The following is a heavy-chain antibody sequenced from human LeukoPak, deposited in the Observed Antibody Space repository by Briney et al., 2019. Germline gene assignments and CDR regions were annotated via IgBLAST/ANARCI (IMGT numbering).Heavy chain of an antibody. V-gene: IGHV4-4*09. Sequence: SETLSLTCTVSGGSISSYYWSWIRQPPGKGLEWIGYIYTSGSTNYNPSLKSRVTISVDTSKNQFSLKLSSVTAADTAVYYCARAPGNYYYYYGMDVWGQGTTVTVSS. CDR1: GGSISSYY. CDR2: IYTSGST. J-gene: IGHJ6*02. CDR3: ARAPGNYYYYYGMDV.